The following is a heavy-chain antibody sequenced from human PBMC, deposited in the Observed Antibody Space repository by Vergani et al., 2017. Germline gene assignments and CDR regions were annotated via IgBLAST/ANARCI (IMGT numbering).Heavy chain of an antibody. CDR3: ARGGGSYGLKAFDI. CDR1: GGSFSGYY. CDR2: ISSSGSTI. V-gene: IGHV3-11*01. D-gene: IGHD1-26*01. J-gene: IGHJ3*02. Sequence: QVQLQQWGAGLLKPSETLSLTCAVYGGSFSGYYWSWIRQPPGKGLEWVSYISSSGSTIYYADSVKGRFTISRDNAKNSLYLQMNSLRAEDTAVYYCARGGGSYGLKAFDIWGQGTMVTVSS.